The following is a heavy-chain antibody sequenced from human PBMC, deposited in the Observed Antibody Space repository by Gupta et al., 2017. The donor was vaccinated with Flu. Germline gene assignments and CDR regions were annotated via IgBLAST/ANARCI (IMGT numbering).Heavy chain of an antibody. CDR1: GGSFSGSY. V-gene: IGHV4-34*01. D-gene: IGHD2-2*01. CDR3: ARLGDIVVVPAHQQAHWFDP. CDR2: INHSGST. J-gene: IGHJ5*02. Sequence: QVQLQQWGAGLLKPSETLSLTCAVYGGSFSGSYWSWIRQPPGKGLEWIGEINHSGSTNYNPSLKSRVTISVDTSKNQFSLKLSSVTAADTAVYYCARLGDIVVVPAHQQAHWFDPWGQGTLVTVSS.